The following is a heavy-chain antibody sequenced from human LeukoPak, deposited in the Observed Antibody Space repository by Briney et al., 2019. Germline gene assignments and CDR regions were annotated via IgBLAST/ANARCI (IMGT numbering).Heavy chain of an antibody. CDR3: ARPIGYSYFGPGLTDFDY. Sequence: GASVKVSCKASGYTFTSYDINWVRQATGQGLEWMGWINPNSGGTNYAQKFQGRVTMTRDTSISTAYMELSRLRSDDTAVYYCARPIGYSYFGPGLTDFDYWGQGALVTVSS. J-gene: IGHJ4*02. V-gene: IGHV1-2*02. CDR2: INPNSGGT. CDR1: GYTFTSYD. D-gene: IGHD5-18*01.